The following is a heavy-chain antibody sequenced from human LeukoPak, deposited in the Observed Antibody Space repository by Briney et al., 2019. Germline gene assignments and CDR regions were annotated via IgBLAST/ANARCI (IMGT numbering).Heavy chain of an antibody. CDR1: GGSISSGGYY. D-gene: IGHD3-9*01. J-gene: IGHJ6*02. CDR2: INHSGST. Sequence: SQTLSLTCTVSGGSISSGGYYWSWIRQHPGKGLEWIGEINHSGSTNYNPSLKSRVTISVDTSKNQFSLKLSSVTAADTAVYYCARVPMYDILTGYYYYYYGMDVWGQGTTVTVSS. CDR3: ARVPMYDILTGYYYYYYGMDV. V-gene: IGHV4-31*03.